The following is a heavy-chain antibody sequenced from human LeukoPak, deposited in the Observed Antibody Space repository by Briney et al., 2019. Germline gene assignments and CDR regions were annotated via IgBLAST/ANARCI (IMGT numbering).Heavy chain of an antibody. J-gene: IGHJ4*02. CDR1: GFTFSSYG. CDR3: ARRAGAYSHPYDY. CDR2: ISGSGGST. Sequence: GGSLRLSCAASGFTFSSYGMSWVRQAPGKGLEWVSAISGSGGSTYYADSVKGRFTMSKDNSKNTLYLQMKSLRAEDTAVYYCARRAGAYSHPYDYWGQGTLVTVSS. D-gene: IGHD4/OR15-4a*01. V-gene: IGHV3-23*01.